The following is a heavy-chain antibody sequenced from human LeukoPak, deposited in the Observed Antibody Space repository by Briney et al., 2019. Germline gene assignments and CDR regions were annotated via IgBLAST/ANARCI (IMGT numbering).Heavy chain of an antibody. Sequence: PGGSLRLSCAASGFTFSSYGMHWVRLAPGRGLEWVAFIRYDGSNKYYADSVKGRFTISRDNSKNTLYLQMNSLRAEDTAVFYCAKDGGAVYYGSGSFLQYYFDYWGQGTLVTVSS. CDR1: GFTFSSYG. J-gene: IGHJ4*02. V-gene: IGHV3-30*02. CDR2: IRYDGSNK. CDR3: AKDGGAVYYGSGSFLQYYFDY. D-gene: IGHD3-10*01.